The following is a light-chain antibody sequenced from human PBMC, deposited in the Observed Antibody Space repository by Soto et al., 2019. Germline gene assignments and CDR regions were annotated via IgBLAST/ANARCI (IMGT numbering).Light chain of an antibody. CDR2: WAS. CDR1: QSVLYNSNNKNY. V-gene: IGKV4-1*01. Sequence: DIVMTQSPDFLAVSLGERATINCKSSQSVLYNSNNKNYLAWYQQKPGQPPRLLLSWASTRESGVPDRFSGSGSGTDFALTISSLQAEDFAVYYCQQYTTSPFTFGPGTKVDIK. J-gene: IGKJ3*01. CDR3: QQYTTSPFT.